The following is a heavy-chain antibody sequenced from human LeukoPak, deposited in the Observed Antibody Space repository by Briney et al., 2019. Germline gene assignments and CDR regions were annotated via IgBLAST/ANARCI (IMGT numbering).Heavy chain of an antibody. V-gene: IGHV1-8*02. CDR1: GYTFTDYH. D-gene: IGHD3-10*01. Sequence: RASVKVSCKASGYTFTDYHIHWVRQAPGQGLEWMGWMNPNSGNTGYAQKFQGRVTMTRNTSISTAYMELSSLRSEDTAVYYCASPGSGRPNYYYGMDVWGQGTTVTVSS. J-gene: IGHJ6*02. CDR3: ASPGSGRPNYYYGMDV. CDR2: MNPNSGNT.